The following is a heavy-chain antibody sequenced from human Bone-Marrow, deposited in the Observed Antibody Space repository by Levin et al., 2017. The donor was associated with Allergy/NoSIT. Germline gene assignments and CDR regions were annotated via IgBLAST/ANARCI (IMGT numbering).Heavy chain of an antibody. CDR2: IYYTGTT. V-gene: IGHV4-59*01. CDR3: ARDVSNYYYYSDMDV. CDR1: GGSINNYY. Sequence: SETLSLTCTVSGGSINNYYWSWIRQPPGKGLEWIGHIYYTGTTNYNPSLESRVTISVDTSKNQFSLRLTSVTAADTAVYYCARDVSNYYYYSDMDVWGQGTTVTVSS. J-gene: IGHJ6*02.